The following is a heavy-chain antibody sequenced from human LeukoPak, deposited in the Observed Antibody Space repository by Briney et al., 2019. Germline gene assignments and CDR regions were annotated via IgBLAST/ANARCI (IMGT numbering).Heavy chain of an antibody. CDR2: MNPKSGDT. Sequence: ASVKVSCKTSGYIFIDYEISWVRQAPGQGVEWMGWMNPKSGDTGYEQKFQGRITITRHSSISTVYMELSSLRSEDTALYYCARGRYMDVWGKGTTVTVSS. V-gene: IGHV1-8*02. CDR3: ARGRYMDV. J-gene: IGHJ6*03. CDR1: GYIFIDYE.